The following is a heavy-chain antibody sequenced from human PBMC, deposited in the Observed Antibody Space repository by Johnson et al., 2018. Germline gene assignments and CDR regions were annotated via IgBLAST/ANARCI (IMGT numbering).Heavy chain of an antibody. V-gene: IGHV3-30-3*01. CDR3: ATTGPYPAFDI. CDR2: LSYDGSNK. J-gene: IGHJ3*02. Sequence: VRLVESGGGVVEPGRSLRLSSAASGLTFSSYAMHWVRQAPGKGLEWVALLSYDGSNKYYADSVKGRFTISRDNSKNTLYLQMNSLGSEATAVYYSATTGPYPAFDIWGQGTMVTVSS. CDR1: GLTFSSYA.